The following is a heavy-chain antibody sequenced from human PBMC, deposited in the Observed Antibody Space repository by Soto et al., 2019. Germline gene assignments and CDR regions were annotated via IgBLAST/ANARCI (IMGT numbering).Heavy chain of an antibody. D-gene: IGHD6-19*01. CDR3: ASDSSGHDY. CDR2: IYHSGTT. J-gene: IGHJ4*02. CDR1: GGSISDKY. Sequence: PSETLSLTCTVSGGSISDKYWSWLRQPPGKGLEWIGYIYHSGTTNYNPSLKSRVTMSVDTSKNQFSLKLRSVTAADTAVYFCASDSSGHDYWGQGTLVTVSS. V-gene: IGHV4-59*01.